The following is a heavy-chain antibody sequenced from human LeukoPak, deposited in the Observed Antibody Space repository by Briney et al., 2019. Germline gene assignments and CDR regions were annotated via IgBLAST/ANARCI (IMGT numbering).Heavy chain of an antibody. CDR2: INHSGST. Sequence: PSETLSLTCAVYGGSFSGYYWSWIRQPPGKGLEWIGEINHSGSTNYNPSLKSRVTISVDTSKNQFSLKLSSVTAADTAVYYCARGRSGTTFYYDYGMGVWGQGTTVTVSS. D-gene: IGHD1-1*01. CDR3: ARGRSGTTFYYDYGMGV. J-gene: IGHJ6*02. CDR1: GGSFSGYY. V-gene: IGHV4-34*01.